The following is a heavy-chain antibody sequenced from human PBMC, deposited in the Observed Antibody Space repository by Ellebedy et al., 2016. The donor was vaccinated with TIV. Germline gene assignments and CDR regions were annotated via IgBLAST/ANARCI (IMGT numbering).Heavy chain of an antibody. CDR3: GRLSRTLPDY. V-gene: IGHV3-7*03. CDR2: IKGDGTDK. J-gene: IGHJ4*02. CDR1: GFTFSGQW. D-gene: IGHD1/OR15-1a*01. Sequence: GESLKISCAASGFTFSGQWMSWVRQAPGKGLEWVAIIKGDGTDKKYVDSVKGRFTISRDNAKNSLFLQMDSLRAEDTAVYYCGRLSRTLPDYWGQGTLVIVSS.